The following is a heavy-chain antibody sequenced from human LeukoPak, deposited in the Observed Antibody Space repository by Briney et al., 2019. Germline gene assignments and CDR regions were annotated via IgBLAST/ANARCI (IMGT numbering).Heavy chain of an antibody. CDR1: GFTFSSYA. CDR3: AKGGDSYGSSYFDY. J-gene: IGHJ4*02. V-gene: IGHV3-23*01. D-gene: IGHD5-18*01. Sequence: GGSLRLSCAASGFTFSSYAMSWVRQAPGKGLEGVSAISGSGGSTYYADSVKGRFTISRDNSKNTLYLQMTSLRAEDTAVYYCAKGGDSYGSSYFDYWGQGTLVTVSS. CDR2: ISGSGGST.